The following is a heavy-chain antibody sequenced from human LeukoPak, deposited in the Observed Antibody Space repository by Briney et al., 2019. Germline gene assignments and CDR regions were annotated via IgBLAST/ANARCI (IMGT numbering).Heavy chain of an antibody. CDR3: ASSQEKSDRTGISYYFDY. J-gene: IGHJ4*02. Sequence: SETLSLTCVVSGDSINNNKWWSWVRQPPGKGLEWIGEIHHSGSTNYNPSLKSRITISVDNSKNEFSLNLSSVTAADTAVYYCASSQEKSDRTGISYYFDYWGQGTLVTVSS. CDR1: GDSINNNKW. V-gene: IGHV4/OR15-8*03. D-gene: IGHD4-23*01. CDR2: IHHSGST.